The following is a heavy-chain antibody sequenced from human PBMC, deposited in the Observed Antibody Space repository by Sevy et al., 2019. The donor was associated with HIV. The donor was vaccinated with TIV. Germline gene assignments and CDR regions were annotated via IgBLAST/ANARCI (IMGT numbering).Heavy chain of an antibody. D-gene: IGHD1-1*01. J-gene: IGHJ4*02. CDR2: ISSSGSTI. CDR3: ARDQYNWNDGGFDY. V-gene: IGHV3-11*04. Sequence: GESLKISCAASGFTFSDYYMSWIRQAPGKGLEWVSYISSSGSTIYYADSVKGRFTISRDNAKNSLYLQMNSLRAEDTAVYYCARDQYNWNDGGFDYWGQGTLVTVSS. CDR1: GFTFSDYY.